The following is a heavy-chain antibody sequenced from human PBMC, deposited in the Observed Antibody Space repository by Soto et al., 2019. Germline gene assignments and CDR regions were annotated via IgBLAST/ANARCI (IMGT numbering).Heavy chain of an antibody. D-gene: IGHD3-3*01. CDR2: IYHSGST. Sequence: SETLSLTCAVSGGSISSSNWWSWVRQPPGKGLEWIGEIYHSGSTNYNPSLKSRVTISVDKSKNQFSLKLSSVTAADTAVYYCARVXDLGLTIFGVVIGWFDPWGQGTLVTVSS. J-gene: IGHJ5*02. CDR1: GGSISSSNW. V-gene: IGHV4-4*02. CDR3: ARVXDLGLTIFGVVIGWFDP.